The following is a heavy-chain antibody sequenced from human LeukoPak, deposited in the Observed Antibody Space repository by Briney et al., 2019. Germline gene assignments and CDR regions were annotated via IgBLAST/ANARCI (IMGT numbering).Heavy chain of an antibody. V-gene: IGHV3-64*01. CDR1: GFTFNSYA. D-gene: IGHD3-10*01. Sequence: GGSLRLSCAVSGFTFNSYAMHWVRQAPGKGLEDVSAIGSNGGSTYYANSVKGRFTISRDNSKNTLYLQMGSLRAEDMAVYYWARDSTPAQFGETPRHIDYWGQGTLVTVSS. CDR2: IGSNGGST. CDR3: ARDSTPAQFGETPRHIDY. J-gene: IGHJ4*02.